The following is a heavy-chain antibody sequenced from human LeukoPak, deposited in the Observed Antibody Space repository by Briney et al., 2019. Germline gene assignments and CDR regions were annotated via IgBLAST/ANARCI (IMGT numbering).Heavy chain of an antibody. CDR3: VSPETAPPLDYYDSSGYQTGDY. CDR2: IRSKAYGGTT. CDR1: GFTFGDYA. Sequence: GGSLRLSCTASGFTFGDYAMSWVRQAPGKGLEWVGFIRSKAYGGTTEYAASVKGRFTISRDDSKSIAYLQMNSLRAEDTAVYYCVSPETAPPLDYYDSSGYQTGDYWGQGTLVTVSS. V-gene: IGHV3-49*04. D-gene: IGHD3-22*01. J-gene: IGHJ4*02.